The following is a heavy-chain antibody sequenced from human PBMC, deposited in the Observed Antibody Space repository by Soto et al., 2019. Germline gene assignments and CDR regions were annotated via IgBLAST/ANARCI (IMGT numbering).Heavy chain of an antibody. J-gene: IGHJ6*02. CDR2: IYSGGGT. D-gene: IGHD3-3*01. CDR3: ARDRITIFGGDYYYYGMAV. CDR1: GFTVSSNY. V-gene: IGHV3-53*01. Sequence: GGSLRLSCAASGFTVSSNYMSWVRQAPGKGLEWVSLIYSGGGTYFVDSVKGRFTISRDNSKNTLYLQMNSLRAEDTAIYYCARDRITIFGGDYYYYGMAVWGQGTTVTVSS.